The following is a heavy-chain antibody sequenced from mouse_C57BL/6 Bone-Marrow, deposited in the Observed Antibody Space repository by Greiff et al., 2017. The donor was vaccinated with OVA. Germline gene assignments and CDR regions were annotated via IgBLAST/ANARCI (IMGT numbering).Heavy chain of an antibody. CDR3: ARKGLLGMDY. CDR1: GYSITSGYY. D-gene: IGHD2-3*01. J-gene: IGHJ4*01. CDR2: ISYDGSN. Sequence: EVQLQQSGPGLVKPSQSLSLTCSVTGYSITSGYYWNWIRQFPGNKLEWMGYISYDGSNNYNPSLKNRISITRDTSKNQFFLKLNSVTTEDTATYYCARKGLLGMDYWGQGTSVTVSS. V-gene: IGHV3-6*01.